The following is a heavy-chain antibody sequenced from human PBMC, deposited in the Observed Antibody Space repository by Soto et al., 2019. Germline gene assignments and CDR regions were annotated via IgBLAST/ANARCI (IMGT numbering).Heavy chain of an antibody. Sequence: EVQLVESGGGLVKPGGSLRLSCAASGFTFSSYSMNWVRQAPGKGLEWVSSISSSSSYIYYTDSVKGRFTISRDNAKNSLYLQMNSLRAEDTAVYYCARVGSDAFDIWGQGTMVTVSS. J-gene: IGHJ3*02. CDR3: ARVGSDAFDI. V-gene: IGHV3-21*01. CDR2: ISSSSSYI. CDR1: GFTFSSYS.